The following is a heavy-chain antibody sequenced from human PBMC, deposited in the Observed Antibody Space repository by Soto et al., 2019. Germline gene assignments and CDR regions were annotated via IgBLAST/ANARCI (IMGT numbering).Heavy chain of an antibody. Sequence: SETLSLTCAVYGGSFSGYYWSWIRQPPGKGLEWIGEINHSGSTNYNPSLKSRVTISVDTSKNQFSLKLSSVTAADTAVYYCGRLPHHDAFDIWGQGTMVTVSS. CDR2: INHSGST. V-gene: IGHV4-34*01. CDR3: GRLPHHDAFDI. J-gene: IGHJ3*02. CDR1: GGSFSGYY.